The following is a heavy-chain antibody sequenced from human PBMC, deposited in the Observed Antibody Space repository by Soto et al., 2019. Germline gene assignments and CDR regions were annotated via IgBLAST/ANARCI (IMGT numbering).Heavy chain of an antibody. V-gene: IGHV3-30-3*01. J-gene: IGHJ6*02. CDR2: ISYDGSNK. Sequence: QVQLVESGGGVVQPGRSLRLSCAASGFTFSSYAMHWVRQAPGKGLEWVAVISYDGSNKYYADSVKGRITLSRDNSKNTLYLQMNSLRAEDTAVYYCASDLVGKGSSSWYCGMDVWGQGTTVTVSS. D-gene: IGHD6-13*01. CDR3: ASDLVGKGSSSWYCGMDV. CDR1: GFTFSSYA.